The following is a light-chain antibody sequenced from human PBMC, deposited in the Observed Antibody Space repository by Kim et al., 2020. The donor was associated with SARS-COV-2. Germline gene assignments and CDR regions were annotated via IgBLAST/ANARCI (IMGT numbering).Light chain of an antibody. CDR1: QDIRND. CDR3: LQHSTYPIT. Sequence: SASVGDRVTITCRARQDIRNDLGWYQQNPGRAPKRLIYGASSLQSGVPSRFSGSGSGTEFTLTISSVQPEDFATYFCLQHSTYPITFGQGTRLRLN. J-gene: IGKJ5*01. V-gene: IGKV1-17*01. CDR2: GAS.